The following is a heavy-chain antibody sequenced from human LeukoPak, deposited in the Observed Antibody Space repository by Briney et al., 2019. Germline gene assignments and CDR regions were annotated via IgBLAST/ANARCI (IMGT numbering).Heavy chain of an antibody. V-gene: IGHV3-9*01. CDR2: ISWNSGSI. D-gene: IGHD2-8*01. Sequence: GGSLRLSCAASGFTFDDYAMHWVRQAPGKGLEWVSGISWNSGSIGYADSVKGRFTISRDNAKNSLFLQMNSLRAEDTALYYCANEEWYRFDYWGQGTLVTVPS. J-gene: IGHJ4*02. CDR3: ANEEWYRFDY. CDR1: GFTFDDYA.